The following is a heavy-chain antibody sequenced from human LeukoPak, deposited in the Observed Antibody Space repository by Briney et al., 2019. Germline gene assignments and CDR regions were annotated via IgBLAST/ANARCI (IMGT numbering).Heavy chain of an antibody. V-gene: IGHV4-59*08. Sequence: IYYSGSTNYNPSLKSRVTISVDTSKNQFSLKLSSVTAADTAVYYCASERGTSYYYYYGMDVWGQGTTVTVSS. CDR3: ASERGTSYYYYYGMDV. CDR2: IYYSGST. D-gene: IGHD1-26*01. J-gene: IGHJ6*02.